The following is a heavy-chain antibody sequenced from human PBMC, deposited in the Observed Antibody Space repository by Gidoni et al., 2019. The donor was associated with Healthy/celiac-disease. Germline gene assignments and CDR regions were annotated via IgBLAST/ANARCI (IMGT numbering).Heavy chain of an antibody. J-gene: IGHJ4*02. V-gene: IGHV3-23*01. D-gene: IGHD6-19*01. CDR2: ISGSGGST. Sequence: EVQLLESGGGLVQPGGSLRLSCAASGFTFSSYGMSWVRQAPGKGLEWVSAISGSGGSTYYADSVKGRFTISRDNSKNTQYLQMNSLRSEDTAVYYCAKVSSYSSSGWPTFWGQGTLVTVSS. CDR3: AKVSSYSSSGWPTF. CDR1: GFTFSSYG.